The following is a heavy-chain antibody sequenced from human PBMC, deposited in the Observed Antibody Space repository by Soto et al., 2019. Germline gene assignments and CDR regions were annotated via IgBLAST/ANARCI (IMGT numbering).Heavy chain of an antibody. CDR1: GYTFTSYD. CDR2: MNPNSGNT. V-gene: IGHV1-8*01. CDR3: ARGSSVITTLYYYYGMDV. J-gene: IGHJ6*02. Sequence: GASVKVSCKASGYTFTSYDINWVRQATGQGLEWMGWMNPNSGNTGYAQKFQGRVTMTRNTSISTAYMELSSLRSEDTAVYYCARGSSVITTLYYYYGMDVWGQGTTVTVSS. D-gene: IGHD3-22*01.